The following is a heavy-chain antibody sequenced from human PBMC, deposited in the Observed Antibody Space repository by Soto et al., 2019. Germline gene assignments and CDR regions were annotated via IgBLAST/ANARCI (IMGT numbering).Heavy chain of an antibody. CDR1: GFTFDDYA. CDR2: ISWNGGSI. J-gene: IGHJ6*02. D-gene: IGHD6-19*01. Sequence: EVQLVESGGGLVQPGRSLRLSCAASGFTFDDYAMHWVRQAPGKGLEWVSGISWNGGSIGYADSVKGRFTISRDNAKNSLSLQMNSLRAEDTALYYCAEDGGGGWDRGRDYYYGMDVWGQGTTVTVSS. CDR3: AEDGGGGWDRGRDYYYGMDV. V-gene: IGHV3-9*01.